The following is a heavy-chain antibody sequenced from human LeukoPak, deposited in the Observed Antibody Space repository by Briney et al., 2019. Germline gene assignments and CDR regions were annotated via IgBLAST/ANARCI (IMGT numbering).Heavy chain of an antibody. Sequence: GAPVKVSCKASAYTFSSYNINWVRQAPGQGLEWMGWISTYNGNTNYAQKLQGRVTMTIDTSTSTAYMELRSLRSDDTAVYYCATIVTAIPYWGQGTLVTVSS. V-gene: IGHV1-18*04. CDR2: ISTYNGNT. J-gene: IGHJ4*02. CDR1: AYTFSSYN. CDR3: ATIVTAIPY. D-gene: IGHD5-12*01.